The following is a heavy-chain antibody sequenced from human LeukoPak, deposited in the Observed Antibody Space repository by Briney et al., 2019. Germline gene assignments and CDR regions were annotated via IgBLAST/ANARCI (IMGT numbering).Heavy chain of an antibody. CDR1: GGSFSAYY. CDR2: INHSGRT. V-gene: IGHV4-34*01. D-gene: IGHD2/OR15-2a*01. CDR3: ARVDKNGGTTFDY. J-gene: IGHJ4*02. Sequence: SETLSLTCAVYGGSFSAYYWTWIRQPPGKGLEWIGEINHSGRTNYTPSLKSRVIISVDTSKNQLSLKLSSVTAADTAVYYCARVDKNGGTTFDYWGQGTLVTVSS.